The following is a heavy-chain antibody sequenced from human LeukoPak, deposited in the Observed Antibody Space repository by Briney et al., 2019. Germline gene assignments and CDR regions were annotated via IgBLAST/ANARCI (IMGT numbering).Heavy chain of an antibody. CDR2: INHSGST. J-gene: IGHJ6*03. CDR1: GGSFSGYY. D-gene: IGHD2-2*02. CDR3: ARVKWHIVVVPAAIVYYYYMDV. Sequence: SETLSLTCAVYGGSFSGYYWSWIRQPPGKGLEWIGEINHSGSTNYNPSLKSRVTISVDTSKNQFSLKLSSVTAADTAVYYCARVKWHIVVVPAAIVYYYYMDVWGKGTTVIVSS. V-gene: IGHV4-34*01.